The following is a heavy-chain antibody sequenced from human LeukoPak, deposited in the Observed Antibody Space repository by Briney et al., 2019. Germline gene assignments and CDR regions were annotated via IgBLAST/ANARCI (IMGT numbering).Heavy chain of an antibody. CDR2: SKPSSGDT. V-gene: IGHV1-2*02. CDR1: GYTFTGDQ. J-gene: IGHJ5*02. CDR3: ASKSAGFLTA. Sequence: SAVKVSCKASGYTFTGDQIYGLGQAPGQGREWVGWSKPSSGDTLYEQKFQGRVTMSRDTSISSASLELSSLRSADTAVYYCASKSAGFLTAWGQGTLVTVSS. D-gene: IGHD2/OR15-2a*01.